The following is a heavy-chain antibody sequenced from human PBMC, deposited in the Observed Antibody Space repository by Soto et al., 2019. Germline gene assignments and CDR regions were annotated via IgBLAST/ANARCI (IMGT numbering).Heavy chain of an antibody. CDR3: ARVSYYDSSGYYGEDAFDI. D-gene: IGHD3-22*01. CDR2: ISSSSYI. CDR1: GFTFSSYS. J-gene: IGHJ3*02. V-gene: IGHV3-21*01. Sequence: PGGSLRLSCAASGFTFSSYSMNWVRQAPGKGLEWVSSISSSSYIYYADSVKGRFTISRDNAKNSLYLQMNSLRAEDTAVYYCARVSYYDSSGYYGEDAFDIWGQGTMVTVSS.